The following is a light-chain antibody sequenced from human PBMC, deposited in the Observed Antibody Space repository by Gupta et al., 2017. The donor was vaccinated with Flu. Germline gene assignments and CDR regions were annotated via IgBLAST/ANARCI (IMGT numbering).Light chain of an antibody. CDR1: QDISNY. CDR2: RAY. J-gene: IGKJ2*03. V-gene: IGKV1-33*01. CDR3: QHASS. Sequence: DIQMTQSPSSLSASVRDRVTITCQASQDISNYLNWYQHKPGKAPKLLINRAYNLEAGVQSRLXGSXSGTDFXCTSIRLKPEDIETYYCQHASSFGXGTKLEIK.